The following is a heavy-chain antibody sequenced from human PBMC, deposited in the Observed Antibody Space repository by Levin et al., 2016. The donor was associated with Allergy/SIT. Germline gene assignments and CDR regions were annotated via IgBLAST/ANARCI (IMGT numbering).Heavy chain of an antibody. CDR3: ARDRQGPGYYCYYYGLNV. V-gene: IGHV1-46*01. Sequence: ASVKVSCKAFGYTFTNYYIHWVRQAPGQGLEWMGIVNPSDSNTTYAQKFQGRVTMTWDMSTSTAHMELRSLTSDDTAEYYCARDRQGPGYYCYYYGLNVWGQGTTVTVSS. J-gene: IGHJ6*02. D-gene: IGHD5-12*01. CDR1: GYTFTNYY. CDR2: VNPSDSNT.